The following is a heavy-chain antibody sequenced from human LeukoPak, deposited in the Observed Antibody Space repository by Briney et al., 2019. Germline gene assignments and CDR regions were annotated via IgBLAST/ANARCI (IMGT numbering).Heavy chain of an antibody. CDR1: GGSISSGSYY. Sequence: PSQTLSLTCTVSGGSISSGSYYWSWIRQPAGKGLEWIGRIYTSGSTNYNPSLKSRVTISVDTSKNQFSLKLSSVTAADTAVYYCARGVAAAGTIWLDPWGQGTLVTVSS. V-gene: IGHV4-61*02. CDR2: IYTSGST. J-gene: IGHJ5*02. D-gene: IGHD6-13*01. CDR3: ARGVAAAGTIWLDP.